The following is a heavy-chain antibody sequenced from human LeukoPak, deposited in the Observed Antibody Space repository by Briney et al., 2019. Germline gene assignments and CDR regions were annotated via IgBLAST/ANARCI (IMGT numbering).Heavy chain of an antibody. V-gene: IGHV3-7*01. Sequence: GGSLRLSCAASGFTFSSYWMTWVRQAPGKGLECVANIKEDGSEEYYVDSVKGRFSISRDNAKNLLHLQMNSLRAEDTAVYYCARDWLAGNPYHAFDLWGKGTMVTVSS. CDR1: GFTFSSYW. CDR2: IKEDGSEE. CDR3: ARDWLAGNPYHAFDL. J-gene: IGHJ3*01. D-gene: IGHD3-22*01.